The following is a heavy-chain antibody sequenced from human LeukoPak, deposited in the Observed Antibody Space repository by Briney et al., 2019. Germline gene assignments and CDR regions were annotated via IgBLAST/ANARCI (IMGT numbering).Heavy chain of an antibody. V-gene: IGHV4-38-2*01. CDR1: GYSISSGYY. J-gene: IGHJ4*02. CDR3: ARGTTGNFDY. D-gene: IGHD1-1*01. Sequence: TSSEILSLTCAVSGYSISSGYYWGWIRQPPGKGLEWIGSIYHSGSTYYNPSLKSRVTISVDTSKNQFSLKLSSVTAADTAVYYCARGTTGNFDYWGQGTLVTVSS. CDR2: IYHSGST.